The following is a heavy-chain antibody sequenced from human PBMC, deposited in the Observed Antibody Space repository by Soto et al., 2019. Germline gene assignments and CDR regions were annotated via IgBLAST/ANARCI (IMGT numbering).Heavy chain of an antibody. J-gene: IGHJ6*03. CDR1: GGSISNYY. CDR2: IHYSGST. Sequence: PSETLSLTCTVSGGSISNYYWSWIRQPPGKGLEWIGYIHYSGSTNYNPSLKSRVTISVDTSKNQFSLKLSSVTAADTAVYYCARDLDYYGSGTYYYYKDVWGKGTTVTVSS. D-gene: IGHD3-10*01. V-gene: IGHV4-59*01. CDR3: ARDLDYYGSGTYYYYKDV.